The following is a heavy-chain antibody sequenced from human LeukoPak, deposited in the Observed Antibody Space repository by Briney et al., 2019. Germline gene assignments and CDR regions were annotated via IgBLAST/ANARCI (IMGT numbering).Heavy chain of an antibody. CDR3: ASSYGSGSFDFDY. D-gene: IGHD3-10*01. Sequence: GGSLRLSCAASGFTFSSYAMHWVRQAPGKGLEWVAVISYDGSNKYYADSVKGRFTISRDNSKNTLYLQMNSLRAEDTAVYYCASSYGSGSFDFDYWGQGTLVTVSS. CDR2: ISYDGSNK. J-gene: IGHJ4*01. CDR1: GFTFSSYA. V-gene: IGHV3-30-3*01.